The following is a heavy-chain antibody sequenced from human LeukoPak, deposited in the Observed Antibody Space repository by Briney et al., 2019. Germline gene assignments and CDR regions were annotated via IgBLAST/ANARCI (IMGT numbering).Heavy chain of an antibody. CDR3: ARDRFGLERRYFDY. V-gene: IGHV4-38-2*02. CDR2: IYHSGST. CDR1: GYSISSGYY. Sequence: SETLSLTCTVSGYSISSGYYWGWIRQPPGKGLEWIGSIYHSGSTYYNPSLKSRVTISVDTSKNQFSLKLSSVTAADTAVYYCARDRFGLERRYFDYWGQGTLVTVSS. D-gene: IGHD1-1*01. J-gene: IGHJ4*02.